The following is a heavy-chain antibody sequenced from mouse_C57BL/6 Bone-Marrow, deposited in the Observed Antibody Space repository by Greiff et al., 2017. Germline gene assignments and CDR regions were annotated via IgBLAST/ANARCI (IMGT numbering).Heavy chain of an antibody. Sequence: EVLLVESGGGLVKPGGSLKLSCAASGFTFSSYTMSWVRQTPEKRLQWVAAISGGGGNTYYPDSVKGRFTISRDNDKNILYLQLSSLRSEDTVLYYCARQVTTVQATKYFDVWGTGTTVTVSS. CDR3: ARQVTTVQATKYFDV. J-gene: IGHJ1*03. CDR1: GFTFSSYT. D-gene: IGHD1-1*01. V-gene: IGHV5-9*01. CDR2: ISGGGGNT.